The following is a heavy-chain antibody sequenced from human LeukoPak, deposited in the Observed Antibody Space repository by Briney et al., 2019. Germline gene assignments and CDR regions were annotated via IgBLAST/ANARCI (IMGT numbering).Heavy chain of an antibody. V-gene: IGHV4-59*01. CDR3: ARGRHYYDSSGYYRDY. D-gene: IGHD3-22*01. Sequence: SETLSLTCTVSGGSISSYYWSWIRQPPGKGLEWIGYIYYSGSTNYNPSLKSRVTISVDTSKNQFSLKLSSVTAADTAVYYCARGRHYYDSSGYYRDYWGQGTLVTVSS. J-gene: IGHJ4*02. CDR2: IYYSGST. CDR1: GGSISSYY.